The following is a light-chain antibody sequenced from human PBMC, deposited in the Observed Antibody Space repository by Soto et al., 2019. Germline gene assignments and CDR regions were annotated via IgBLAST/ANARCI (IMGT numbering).Light chain of an antibody. V-gene: IGKV3-11*01. J-gene: IGKJ2*02. Sequence: EIVLTQSPATLSLSPGERATLSCRTSQNVNNYIAWYQQKPGQTPRLLILDASSRATGIPARFSGSGSGTDFTLTISSLEPEDSAVYFCQQRRTWCSFGQGTRLEIK. CDR2: DAS. CDR1: QNVNNY. CDR3: QQRRTWCS.